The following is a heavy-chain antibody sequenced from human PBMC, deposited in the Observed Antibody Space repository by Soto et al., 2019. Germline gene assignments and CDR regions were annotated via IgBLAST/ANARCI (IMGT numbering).Heavy chain of an antibody. CDR2: INVGNGNI. J-gene: IGHJ6*02. Sequence: ASVKVSCKASGYTFANYAMHWVRQGPGQRLEWMGWINVGNGNIKYSQKFKGSITINRDPPATTAYIELSPLRSEDTAVYYCATSEQYYYDSSGYYSPSGYYYYGMEDWGQGTTLNVSS. V-gene: IGHV1-3*01. CDR3: ATSEQYYYDSSGYYSPSGYYYYGMED. CDR1: GYTFANYA. D-gene: IGHD3-22*01.